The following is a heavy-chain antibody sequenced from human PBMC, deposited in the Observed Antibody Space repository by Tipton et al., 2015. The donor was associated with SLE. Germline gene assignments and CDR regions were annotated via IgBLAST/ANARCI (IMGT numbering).Heavy chain of an antibody. J-gene: IGHJ4*02. D-gene: IGHD2/OR15-2a*01. V-gene: IGHV4-39*07. CDR1: GDSISGSSYY. Sequence: TLSLTCTVSGDSISGSSYYWGWIRQPPGKGLEWIGSIYFTGSTYNSPPLKSRVTISVDTSKNHFSLNLTSVTAADTALYYCARLSASIGYWGLGALVTVSS. CDR3: ARLSASIGY. CDR2: IYFTGST.